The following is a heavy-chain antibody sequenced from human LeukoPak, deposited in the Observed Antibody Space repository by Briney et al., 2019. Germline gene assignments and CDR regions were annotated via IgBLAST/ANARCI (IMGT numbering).Heavy chain of an antibody. Sequence: GRPLRLSCAASGFTFSSYGMHWVRQAPGKGLEWVAVISYDGSNKYYADSVKGRFTISRDNSKNTLYLQMNSLRAEDTAVYYCTLSLKRYCSGGSCYSTDAFDIWGQGTMVTVSS. CDR2: ISYDGSNK. V-gene: IGHV3-30*03. CDR3: TLSLKRYCSGGSCYSTDAFDI. D-gene: IGHD2-15*01. J-gene: IGHJ3*02. CDR1: GFTFSSYG.